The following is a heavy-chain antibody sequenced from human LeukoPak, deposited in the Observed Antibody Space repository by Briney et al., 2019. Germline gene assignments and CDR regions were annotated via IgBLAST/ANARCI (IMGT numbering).Heavy chain of an antibody. Sequence: SGTLSLTRTGSGGSLRSFYLGLVRPPAGEGLGWIGRIYTSGSTNYNPSLKSRVTMSVDTSKNQFTLKLSSVTAADTAVYYCARGRRSYVSSDWFDPWGQGTLVTVSS. CDR1: GGSLRSFY. D-gene: IGHD1-26*01. J-gene: IGHJ5*02. CDR2: IYTSGST. CDR3: ARGRRSYVSSDWFDP. V-gene: IGHV4-4*07.